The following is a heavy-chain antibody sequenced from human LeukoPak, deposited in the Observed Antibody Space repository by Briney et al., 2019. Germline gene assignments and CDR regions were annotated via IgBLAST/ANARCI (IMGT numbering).Heavy chain of an antibody. CDR1: GFTFSNYW. J-gene: IGHJ6*02. D-gene: IGHD2-21*02. CDR3: SRDSLSSCGGDCYSGLDV. V-gene: IGHV3-74*01. CDR2: IKSDGSST. Sequence: PGGSLRLSCAASGFTFSNYWIHWVRQAPGEALMWVSRIKSDGSSTTYADSVKGRFTISRDNAKNTLYLQMNSLRAEDTAVYYCSRDSLSSCGGDCYSGLDVWGQGTTVTVSS.